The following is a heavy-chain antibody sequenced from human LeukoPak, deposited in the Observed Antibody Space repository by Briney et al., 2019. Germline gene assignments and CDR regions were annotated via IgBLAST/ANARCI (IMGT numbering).Heavy chain of an antibody. Sequence: GGSLRLSCAASGFTFSSYAMSWVRQAPGKGLEWVSAISGSGGSTYYADSVKGRFTISRDNSKNTLYLQMNSLRAEDTAVYYCAKDQGDYYDSSGYYPYYFDYWGQGTLVTVSS. D-gene: IGHD3-22*01. CDR1: GFTFSSYA. CDR3: AKDQGDYYDSSGYYPYYFDY. V-gene: IGHV3-23*01. J-gene: IGHJ4*02. CDR2: ISGSGGST.